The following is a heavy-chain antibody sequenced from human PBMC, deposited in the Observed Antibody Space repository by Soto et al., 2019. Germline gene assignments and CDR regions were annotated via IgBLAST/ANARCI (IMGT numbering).Heavy chain of an antibody. CDR1: GFIVSVNY. Sequence: GGSLRLSCAASGFIVSVNYMSWVRQAPGKGLEWVSVIYSDGTTYYADSVKGRLTISRDNPNNTLYLQMNSLGVEDTAVYYWARVPLGYCSTNSCHKNPGPSHYWGQGTLVTVSS. D-gene: IGHD2-2*01. V-gene: IGHV3-66*01. CDR2: IYSDGTT. CDR3: ARVPLGYCSTNSCHKNPGPSHY. J-gene: IGHJ4*02.